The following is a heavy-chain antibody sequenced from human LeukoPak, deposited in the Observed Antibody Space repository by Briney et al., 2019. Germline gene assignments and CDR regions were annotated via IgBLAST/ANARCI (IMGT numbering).Heavy chain of an antibody. V-gene: IGHV4-34*01. CDR2: VNHSGYT. CDR3: ARQLYGSDY. CDR1: GVSFSTYY. D-gene: IGHD4-17*01. J-gene: IGHJ4*02. Sequence: PSETLSLTCDVSGVSFSTYYRSCIRQSPEKGLEWIGEVNHSGYTNYNPSLKGRVTISVDTSKNQFSLKLSSVTAADTAVYYCARQLYGSDYWGQGTLVTVSS.